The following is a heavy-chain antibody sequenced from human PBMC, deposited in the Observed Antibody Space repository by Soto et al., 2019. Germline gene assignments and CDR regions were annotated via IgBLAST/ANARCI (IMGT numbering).Heavy chain of an antibody. D-gene: IGHD2-2*01. CDR2: ISYDGSNK. CDR3: AKDGREGYCSSTSCYGDYFDY. CDR1: GFTFSSYG. V-gene: IGHV3-30*18. Sequence: QVQLVESGGGVVQPGRSLRLSCAASGFTFSSYGMHWVRQAPGKGLEWVAVISYDGSNKYYADSVKGRFTISRDNSKNTLYLQMNSLRAEDTAVYYCAKDGREGYCSSTSCYGDYFDYGGQGTLVTVSS. J-gene: IGHJ4*02.